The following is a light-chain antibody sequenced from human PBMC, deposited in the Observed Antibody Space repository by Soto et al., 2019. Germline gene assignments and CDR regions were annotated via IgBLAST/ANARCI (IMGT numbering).Light chain of an antibody. CDR3: AGWDDRLNGVV. CDR2: SNN. J-gene: IGLJ2*01. V-gene: IGLV1-44*01. Sequence: QSVLTQPPSTSGTPGQRVTISCSGSSSNIGSHAVNWYQQLPGTAPKLLIYSNNQRPSGVPDRFSGSKSGTSASLAISGLQSEDEADYYCAGWDDRLNGVVFGGGTKLTVL. CDR1: SSNIGSHA.